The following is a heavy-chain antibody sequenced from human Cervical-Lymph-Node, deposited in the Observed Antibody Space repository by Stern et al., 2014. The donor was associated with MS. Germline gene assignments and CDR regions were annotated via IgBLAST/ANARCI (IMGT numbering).Heavy chain of an antibody. V-gene: IGHV3-30-3*01. CDR2: ISYDGSYK. D-gene: IGHD7-27*01. CDR1: GFTFRSYA. CDR3: ARETLGTLDY. J-gene: IGHJ4*02. Sequence: DQLVESGGGVVQPGTSLRLSCAASGFTFRSYALHWVRQAPGKGLEWVAVISYDGSYKNYADSVKGRFTISRDNSKNTVYLQMNSLRVEDTAVYYCARETLGTLDYWGQGTLVTVSS.